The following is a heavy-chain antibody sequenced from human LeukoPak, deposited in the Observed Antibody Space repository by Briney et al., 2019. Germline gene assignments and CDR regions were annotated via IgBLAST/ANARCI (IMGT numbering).Heavy chain of an antibody. D-gene: IGHD2-21*02. V-gene: IGHV1-69*13. Sequence: SVKVSCKASGGTFSSYAISWVRQAPGQGPEWMGGIIPIFGTANYAQKFQGRVTITADESTSTAYMELSSLRSEDTAVYYCAYSGSYCGGDCYPAFDYWGQGTLVTVSS. J-gene: IGHJ4*02. CDR1: GGTFSSYA. CDR3: AYSGSYCGGDCYPAFDY. CDR2: IIPIFGTA.